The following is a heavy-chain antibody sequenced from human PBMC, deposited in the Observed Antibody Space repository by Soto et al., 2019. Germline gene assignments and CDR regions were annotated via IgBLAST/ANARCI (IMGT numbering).Heavy chain of an antibody. CDR2: ISSSGSTI. J-gene: IGHJ5*02. D-gene: IGHD3-10*01. V-gene: IGHV3-48*03. Sequence: GGSLRLSCAASGFTFSSYEMNWVRQAPGKGLEWVSYISSSGSTIYYADSVKGRFTISRDNAKNSLYLQMNSLRAEGTAVYYCAREDPIRGVIAWGQGTLVTVSS. CDR1: GFTFSSYE. CDR3: AREDPIRGVIA.